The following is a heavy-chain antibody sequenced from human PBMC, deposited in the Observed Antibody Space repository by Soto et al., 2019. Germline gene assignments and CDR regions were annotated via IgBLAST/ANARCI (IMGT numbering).Heavy chain of an antibody. CDR3: VKDKNLPDELYGSGVFDI. Sequence: SETLSLTCAFSSGCISARSYYWCWIRQPPGKGLEWIGSMDYSGSTYYNPSLKSRVTISVDTSKNQFSLKLSSLTAADTAVYNCVKDKNLPDELYGSGVFDIWGQGTMVT. J-gene: IGHJ3*02. D-gene: IGHD3-10*01. V-gene: IGHV4-39*02. CDR1: SGCISARSYY. CDR2: MDYSGST.